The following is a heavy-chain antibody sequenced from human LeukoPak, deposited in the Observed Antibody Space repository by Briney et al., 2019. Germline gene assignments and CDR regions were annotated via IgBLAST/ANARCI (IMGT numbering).Heavy chain of an antibody. Sequence: SETLSLTCAVYGGSFSGYYWSWIRQPPGKGLEWIGEINHSGSTNYNPSLKSRVTISVDTSKNQFSLKLSSVTAADTAVYYCARGGPGGSGSYYNQRYYGMDVWGKGTTVTVSS. CDR3: ARGGPGGSGSYYNQRYYGMDV. CDR1: GGSFSGYY. V-gene: IGHV4-34*01. J-gene: IGHJ6*04. CDR2: INHSGST. D-gene: IGHD3-10*01.